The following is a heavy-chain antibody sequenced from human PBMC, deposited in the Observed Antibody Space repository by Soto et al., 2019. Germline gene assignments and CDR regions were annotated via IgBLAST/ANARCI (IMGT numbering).Heavy chain of an antibody. CDR2: IIGSGTST. Sequence: GGSLRLSCAASGFTFSTYVMSWVRQAPGKGLEWVSTIIGSGTSTYYADSVKGRFTISRDNSKKTLYLQMNSLRPEDTALYYCAKDEYYYSRSGYYIFDSWGQGTLVTVSS. D-gene: IGHD3-22*01. CDR3: AKDEYYYSRSGYYIFDS. CDR1: GFTFSTYV. J-gene: IGHJ4*02. V-gene: IGHV3-23*01.